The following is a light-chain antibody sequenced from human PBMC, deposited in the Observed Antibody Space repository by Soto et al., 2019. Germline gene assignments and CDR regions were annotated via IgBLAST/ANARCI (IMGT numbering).Light chain of an antibody. CDR2: GAA. Sequence: IVMTQSPATLSVSPGERATLFGRASQSVISNLAWYQQKPGQAPRLLIYGAAARATGIPARFSGSGSGTEFPLTISSLESEDSAVYYCQQYSSWPPWTFGQGTKVEIK. J-gene: IGKJ1*01. V-gene: IGKV3-15*01. CDR1: QSVISN. CDR3: QQYSSWPPWT.